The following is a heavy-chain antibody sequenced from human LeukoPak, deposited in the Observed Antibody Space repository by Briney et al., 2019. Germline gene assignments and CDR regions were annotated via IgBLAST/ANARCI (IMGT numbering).Heavy chain of an antibody. J-gene: IGHJ4*02. Sequence: PSETLSLTCAVYGGSFSGYYWSWIRQPPGKGLEWIGEINHSGSTNYNPSLKSRVTISVDTSKKQFTLKLSSVTAADTAMYYCARSYQMLSLAYWGRGSLVTVSS. CDR1: GGSFSGYY. V-gene: IGHV4-34*01. D-gene: IGHD2-21*01. CDR2: INHSGST. CDR3: ARSYQMLSLAY.